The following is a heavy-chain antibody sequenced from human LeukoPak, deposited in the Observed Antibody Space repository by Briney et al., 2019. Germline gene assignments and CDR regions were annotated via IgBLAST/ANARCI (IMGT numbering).Heavy chain of an antibody. Sequence: SETLSLTCTVSGGSISSSSYYWGWIRPPPGKGLEWIGSIYYSGSTYYNPSLKSRVTISVDTSKNQFSLKLSSVTAADTAVYYCARGGLWFGESIYFDYWGQGTLVTVSS. J-gene: IGHJ4*02. CDR2: IYYSGST. CDR3: ARGGLWFGESIYFDY. V-gene: IGHV4-39*01. D-gene: IGHD3-10*01. CDR1: GGSISSSSYY.